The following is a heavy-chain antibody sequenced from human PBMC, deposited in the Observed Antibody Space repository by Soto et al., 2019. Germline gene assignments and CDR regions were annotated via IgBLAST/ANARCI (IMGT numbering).Heavy chain of an antibody. Sequence: PGGSLRLSCSASGFTVISNYMMWVRQAPGKGLEWVAIIYSGGDTYYADSVKARFIISRDNSKNRLYLQMNSLRPEDTAVYFCARDPFHDYVWGTGTYPHDFQPWGQGTLVTVSS. J-gene: IGHJ1*01. CDR1: GFTVISNY. D-gene: IGHD3-16*01. CDR2: IYSGGDT. V-gene: IGHV3-66*01. CDR3: ARDPFHDYVWGTGTYPHDFQP.